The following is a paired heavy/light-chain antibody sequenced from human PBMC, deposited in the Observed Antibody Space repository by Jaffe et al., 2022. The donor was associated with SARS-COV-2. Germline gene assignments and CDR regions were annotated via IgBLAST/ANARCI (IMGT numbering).Light chain of an antibody. CDR2: AAS. J-gene: IGKJ4*01. CDR3: QQSYSTPLT. V-gene: IGKV1-39*01. CDR1: HGISNY. Sequence: DIQMTQSPSSLSASVGDRVTIPCRASHGISNYLNWYQQKPGKAPKLLINAASSLQSGVPSRFSGSGSGTDFTLTISSLQPEDFATYYCQQSYSTPLTFGGGTRVEIK.
Heavy chain of an antibody. Sequence: QVQLVESGGGVVQPGRSLRLSCAASGFIFSSYGMHWVRQAPGKGLEWVAVIWSDGSNKYYAESVKGRFTISRDNSKRTLYLQMNSLRAEDTAVYYCARMGLYYDSSGYNPLPYFYYGMDVWGQGTTVTVSS. CDR2: IWSDGSNK. CDR1: GFIFSSYG. D-gene: IGHD3-22*01. CDR3: ARMGLYYDSSGYNPLPYFYYGMDV. V-gene: IGHV3-33*01. J-gene: IGHJ6*02.